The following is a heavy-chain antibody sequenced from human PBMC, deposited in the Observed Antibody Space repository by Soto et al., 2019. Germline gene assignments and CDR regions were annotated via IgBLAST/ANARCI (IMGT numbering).Heavy chain of an antibody. CDR1: GFTFSSYG. CDR3: ARDIRVEGNPGGGMDV. CDR2: IWYDGGNK. D-gene: IGHD3-3*01. V-gene: IGHV3-33*01. J-gene: IGHJ6*02. Sequence: PGVSLRLSCAASGFTFSSYGMHWVRQAPGKGLEWVAVIWYDGGNKYYADSVKGRFTISRDNSKNTLYLQMNSLGAEDTAVYYCARDIRVEGNPGGGMDVWGQGTTVTVSS.